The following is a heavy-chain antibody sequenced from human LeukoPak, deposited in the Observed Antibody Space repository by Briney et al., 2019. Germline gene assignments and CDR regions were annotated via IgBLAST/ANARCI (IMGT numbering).Heavy chain of an antibody. CDR1: GYTFTSYG. CDR3: ASTDGVVWWFDP. Sequence: ASVKVSCKASGYTFTSYGITWVRQAPGQGLEWMGWISAYNGNTNYAQKLQGRVTMTTDTSTSTAYMELRSLRSDDTAVYYCASTDGVVWWFDPWGQGTLVTVSS. J-gene: IGHJ5*02. D-gene: IGHD3-22*01. V-gene: IGHV1-18*01. CDR2: ISAYNGNT.